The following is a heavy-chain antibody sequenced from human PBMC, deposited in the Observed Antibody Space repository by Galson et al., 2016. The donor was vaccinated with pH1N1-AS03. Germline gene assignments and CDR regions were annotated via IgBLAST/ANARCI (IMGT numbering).Heavy chain of an antibody. D-gene: IGHD3-9*01. V-gene: IGHV5-51*01. CDR3: AGLTIDLLTGYYNCGDC. J-gene: IGHJ4*02. Sequence: SGAAVKKPGESLRISCAASGYSFSDHWIGWVRQMPGRGLEWVGLIYPDDSDTRYSPSFQGQVTISADKSTTTAYLQWNSLKASDTASYYCAGLTIDLLTGYYNCGDCLGPGTLVPVSS. CDR1: GYSFSDHW. CDR2: IYPDDSDT.